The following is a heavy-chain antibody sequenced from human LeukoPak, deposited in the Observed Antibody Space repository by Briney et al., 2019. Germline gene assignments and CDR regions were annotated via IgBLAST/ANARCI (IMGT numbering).Heavy chain of an antibody. J-gene: IGHJ6*03. V-gene: IGHV3-48*03. Sequence: GGSLRLTCVVSGFNFYNHEMNSVRQAPGKGLEWFSYISSSGSSIYYADSVKGRFTISRDNARNSLYLQMDSLRVEDTALYYCVRDDGAFNQESSVVCGNGTTVTVSS. CDR1: GFNFYNHE. D-gene: IGHD1-14*01. CDR3: VRDDGAFNQESSVV. CDR2: ISSSGSSI.